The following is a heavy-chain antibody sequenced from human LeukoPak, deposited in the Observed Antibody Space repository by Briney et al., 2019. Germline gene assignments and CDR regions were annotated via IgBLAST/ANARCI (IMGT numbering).Heavy chain of an antibody. CDR3: ARRRYSSGWYYFDY. J-gene: IGHJ4*02. V-gene: IGHV3-7*01. CDR1: GFSFSNYW. D-gene: IGHD6-19*01. Sequence: GSLRLSCAASGFSFSNYWMTWVRQAPGKGLEWVANIKLDGGEKYYVESVKGRFTISRDNAKNSLYLQMNSLRAEDTAVYYCARRRYSSGWYYFDYWGQGTLVTVSS. CDR2: IKLDGGEK.